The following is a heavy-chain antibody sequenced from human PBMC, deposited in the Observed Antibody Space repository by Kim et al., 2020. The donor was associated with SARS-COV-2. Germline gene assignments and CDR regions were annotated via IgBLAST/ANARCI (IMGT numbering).Heavy chain of an antibody. CDR3: ARGCSSTKCYPSATVWY. V-gene: IGHV3-23*01. CDR2: ISYSGKTT. J-gene: IGHJ4*02. D-gene: IGHD2-2*01. CDR1: EFTFNSYA. Sequence: GGSLRLSCAASEFTFNSYAMSWVRQAPGKGLEWVSIISYSGKTTYYADSVKGRFTISRDNSKNTLYLQMNSLRADDTAIYYCARGCSSTKCYPSATVWYWGQGAQVTVSS.